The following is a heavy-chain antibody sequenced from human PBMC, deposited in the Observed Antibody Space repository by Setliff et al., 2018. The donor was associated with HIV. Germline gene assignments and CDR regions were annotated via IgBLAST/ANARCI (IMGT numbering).Heavy chain of an antibody. CDR1: GFTFSSYA. CDR3: ARVRLYNTALDS. J-gene: IGHJ1*01. Sequence: GGSLRLSCAASGFTFSSYAMSWVRQAPGKGLEWVAVISHDGGNKYYADSVKGRFTISGDNSKNTLYLQMNSLRSEDAAVYYCARVRLYNTALDSWGQGTLVTVSS. V-gene: IGHV3-30*03. D-gene: IGHD3-3*01. CDR2: ISHDGGNK.